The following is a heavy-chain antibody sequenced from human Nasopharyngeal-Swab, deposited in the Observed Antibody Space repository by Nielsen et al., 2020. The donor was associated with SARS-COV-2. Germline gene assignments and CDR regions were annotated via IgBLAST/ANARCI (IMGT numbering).Heavy chain of an antibody. Sequence: SETLSLTCAVSGGSISSSSYYWGWILQPPGKGLDWIGSIYYSGSTYYNPSLKSRVTISVDTSKNQFSLKLSSVTAADTAVYYCSRASSYYGSGSYGSPDYWGQGTLVTVSS. D-gene: IGHD3-10*01. V-gene: IGHV4-39*07. CDR1: GGSISSSSYY. CDR2: IYYSGST. J-gene: IGHJ4*02. CDR3: SRASSYYGSGSYGSPDY.